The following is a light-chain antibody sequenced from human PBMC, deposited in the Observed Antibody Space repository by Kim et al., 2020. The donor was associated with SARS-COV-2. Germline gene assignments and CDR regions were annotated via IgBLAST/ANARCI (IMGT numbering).Light chain of an antibody. J-gene: IGLJ3*02. V-gene: IGLV2-14*01. CDR1: STF. CDR2: DVS. CDR3: ASYSRTTTPYWV. Sequence: QSALTQPASVSGSPGQSVTISCTGPSTFVSWYQQHPDKAPQLLIYDVSHRPSRVSNRFSGSMSGITASLTISGLLPEDEADYFCASYSRTTTPYWV.